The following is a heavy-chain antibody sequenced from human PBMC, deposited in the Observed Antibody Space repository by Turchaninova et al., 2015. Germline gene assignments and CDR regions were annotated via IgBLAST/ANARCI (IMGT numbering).Heavy chain of an antibody. CDR2: IFLNDEK. D-gene: IGHD6-19*01. J-gene: IGHJ4*02. V-gene: IGHV2-26*01. CDR1: GFSLSNGRLG. Sequence: QVTLKESGPVLVKPTETLTLTCTVSGFSLSNGRLGVSWIRQPPGKALECLAYIFLNDEKSYSTSLKNRLTISKDTPKSQVVLTMTNMDPVDTSTYYCARDSSGGFDYWGQGTLVTVSS. CDR3: ARDSSGGFDY.